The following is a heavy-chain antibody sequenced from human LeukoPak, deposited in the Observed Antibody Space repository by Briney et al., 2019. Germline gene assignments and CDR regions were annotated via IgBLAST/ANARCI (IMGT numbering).Heavy chain of an antibody. V-gene: IGHV1-2*02. CDR3: ARSSSGWYVAFDI. Sequence: ASVKVSCKASGYTFTDYYMHWVRQAPGQGLEWMGWLNPNSGGTNYAQKFQGRVTMARDTSISTAYMELKRLRSDDTAVYYCARSSSGWYVAFDIWGQGTMVTVSS. CDR1: GYTFTDYY. J-gene: IGHJ3*02. D-gene: IGHD6-19*01. CDR2: LNPNSGGT.